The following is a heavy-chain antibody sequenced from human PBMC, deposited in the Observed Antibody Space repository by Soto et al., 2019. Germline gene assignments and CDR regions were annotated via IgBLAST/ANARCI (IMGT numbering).Heavy chain of an antibody. CDR2: SSSSSTYI. V-gene: IGHV3-21*03. J-gene: IGHJ6*02. Sequence: GGSLRLSCAASGFTFSSYSMNWVRQAPGKGLEWVSSSSSSSTYIYYADSVKGRFTISRDNAKNTVYLQMDSLRAEDTSIYYCTRDTYYGMDVWGQGTTVTVSS. CDR3: TRDTYYGMDV. CDR1: GFTFSSYS.